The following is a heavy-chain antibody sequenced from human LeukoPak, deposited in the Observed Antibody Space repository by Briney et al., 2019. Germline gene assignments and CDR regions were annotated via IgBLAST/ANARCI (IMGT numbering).Heavy chain of an antibody. CDR1: GGSISSYY. J-gene: IGHJ6*03. Sequence: SETLSLTCTVSGGSISSYYWSWIRQPAGKGLEWIGRIYNSGSTNYNPSLKSRVTMSVDTSKNQFSLKLSSVTAADTAVYYCARVVGSWDYYYYMDVWGKGTTVTVSS. CDR2: IYNSGST. CDR3: ARVVGSWDYYYYMDV. V-gene: IGHV4-4*07. D-gene: IGHD6-13*01.